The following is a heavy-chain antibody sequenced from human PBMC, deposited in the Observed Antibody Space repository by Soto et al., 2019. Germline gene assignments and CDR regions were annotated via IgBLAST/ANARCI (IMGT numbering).Heavy chain of an antibody. Sequence: SETLSLTCTVSGGSISSYYWSWIRQPPGKGLEWIGYIYYSGSTNYNPSLKSRVTISVDTSKNQFSLKLSSVTAADTAVYYCARLDSSSSRSWFDPWGQGTLVTVSS. CDR3: ARLDSSSSRSWFDP. V-gene: IGHV4-59*01. J-gene: IGHJ5*02. CDR2: IYYSGST. D-gene: IGHD6-6*01. CDR1: GGSISSYY.